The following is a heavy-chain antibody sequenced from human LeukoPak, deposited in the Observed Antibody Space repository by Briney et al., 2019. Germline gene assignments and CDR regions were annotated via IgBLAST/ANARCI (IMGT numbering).Heavy chain of an antibody. V-gene: IGHV4-4*02. CDR3: SRESGAFCPFGH. CDR2: ISLTGRT. J-gene: IGHJ4*02. Sequence: SGTLSLTCGVSGGSISTTNWWSWVRQPPGQGLEWIGEISLTGRTSYNPSLNSRVTMSIDESRNQLSLNLTSVTAADTAIYYCSRESGAFCPFGHWGQGTLVIVPS. D-gene: IGHD1-26*01. CDR1: GGSISTTNW.